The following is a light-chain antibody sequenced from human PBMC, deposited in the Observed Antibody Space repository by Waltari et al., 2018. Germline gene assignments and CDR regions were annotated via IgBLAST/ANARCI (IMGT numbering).Light chain of an antibody. CDR1: QSLLHSNGYNY. Sequence: DIVMTKSPLSLPVTPGEPASISFRSSQSLLHSNGYNYLDWYLQKPGQSQQLLIYLGSNRASGVPDRFSGSGSGTDFTLKVSRVEAEDVGLYYCMQALQTPRLTFGGGTKVEIK. J-gene: IGKJ4*01. V-gene: IGKV2-28*01. CDR2: LGS. CDR3: MQALQTPRLT.